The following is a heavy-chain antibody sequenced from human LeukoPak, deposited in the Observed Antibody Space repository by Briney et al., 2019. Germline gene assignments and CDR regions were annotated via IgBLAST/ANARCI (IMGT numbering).Heavy chain of an antibody. Sequence: PGGSLRLSCAASGFTFSSYWMSWVRQAPGKGLEWVANIKKDGSEKYYVDSVKGRFTISRDNAKNSLYLQMNSLRGEDTAVYYCARSCEDSGFPRYFDLWGRGTLVTVSS. J-gene: IGHJ2*01. V-gene: IGHV3-7*01. D-gene: IGHD2-15*01. CDR3: ARSCEDSGFPRYFDL. CDR1: GFTFSSYW. CDR2: IKKDGSEK.